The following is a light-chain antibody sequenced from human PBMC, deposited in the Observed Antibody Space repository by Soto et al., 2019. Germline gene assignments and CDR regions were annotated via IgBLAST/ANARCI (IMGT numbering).Light chain of an antibody. CDR2: DTS. CDR1: QFVSRR. J-gene: IGKJ1*01. Sequence: EIVVTQSPATLSASPGERVTLSCRASQFVSRRLAWYQQILWQVPRLLIYDTSTRAPGISARFSGSGSGTEFTLTISSLQSEDFAVYYCQEYIHWPPGMFGPGTTVDIK. V-gene: IGKV3-15*01. CDR3: QEYIHWPPGM.